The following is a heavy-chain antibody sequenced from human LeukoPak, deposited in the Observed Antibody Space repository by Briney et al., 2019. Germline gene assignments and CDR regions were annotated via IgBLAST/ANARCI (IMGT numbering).Heavy chain of an antibody. V-gene: IGHV4-34*01. J-gene: IGHJ6*03. Sequence: PSETLSLTCAVYGGSFSGYYWSWIRQPPGKGLEWIGEINHSGSTNYNPSLKSRVTISVDTSKNQFSLKLSSVTAADTAVYYCARHVLVAGTGDYYYYYMDVWGKGTTVTISS. CDR3: ARHVLVAGTGDYYYYYMDV. CDR1: GGSFSGYY. CDR2: INHSGST. D-gene: IGHD6-19*01.